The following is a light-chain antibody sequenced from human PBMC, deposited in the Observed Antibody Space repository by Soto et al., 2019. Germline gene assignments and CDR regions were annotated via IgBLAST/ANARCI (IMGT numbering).Light chain of an antibody. CDR1: QSVLYSSNNKNY. V-gene: IGKV4-1*01. CDR3: QQYYSTPYT. CDR2: WAS. J-gene: IGKJ2*01. Sequence: DIVLTQSPDSLAVSLGERATINCKSSQSVLYSSNNKNYLAWYQQKPGQPPKLLIYWASTRESGVPDRFSCSGYGTDFTLTISSLQAEDVAVYYCQQYYSTPYTFGQGTKLEIK.